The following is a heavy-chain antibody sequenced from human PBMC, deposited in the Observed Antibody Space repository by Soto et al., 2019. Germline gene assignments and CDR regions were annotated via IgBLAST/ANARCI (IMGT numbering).Heavy chain of an antibody. V-gene: IGHV1-46*01. D-gene: IGHD3-3*01. CDR1: GYTFTSYY. Sequence: ASVKVSCKASGYTFTSYYMHWVRQAPGQGLEWMGIINPSGGSTSYAQKFQGRVTMTRDTSTSTVYMELSSLRSEDKAVYYSARDFGGITILGVVIIHNWFDPWGQGNLVTVSS. J-gene: IGHJ5*02. CDR2: INPSGGST. CDR3: ARDFGGITILGVVIIHNWFDP.